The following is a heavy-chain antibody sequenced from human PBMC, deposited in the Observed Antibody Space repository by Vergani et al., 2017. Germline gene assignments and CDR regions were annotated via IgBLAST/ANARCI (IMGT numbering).Heavy chain of an antibody. CDR3: ARDRGGYCSSTSCYRFDY. J-gene: IGHJ4*02. D-gene: IGHD2-2*01. V-gene: IGHV1-18*04. Sequence: VQLVQSGAEVKKPGESLRISCKGAGYSFTSYWISWVRQMPGKGLEWMGWISAYNGNTNYAQKLQGRVTMTTDTSTSTAYMELRSLRSDDTAVYYCARDRGGYCSSTSCYRFDYWGQGTLVTVSS. CDR1: GYSFTSYW. CDR2: ISAYNGNT.